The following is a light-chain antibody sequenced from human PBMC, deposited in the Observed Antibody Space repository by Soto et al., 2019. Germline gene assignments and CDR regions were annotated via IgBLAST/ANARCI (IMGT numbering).Light chain of an antibody. CDR3: SSYTSSSTLV. J-gene: IGLJ3*02. V-gene: IGLV2-14*01. CDR2: DVS. CDR1: SSDIGGYNY. Sequence: QSALTQPASVSGSPGQSITISCTGTSSDIGGYNYVSWYQQHPGKAPKLMISDVSTRPSGVSNRFSGSKSGNTASLTISGLQAEDEADYYCSSYTSSSTLVFGGATKLTVL.